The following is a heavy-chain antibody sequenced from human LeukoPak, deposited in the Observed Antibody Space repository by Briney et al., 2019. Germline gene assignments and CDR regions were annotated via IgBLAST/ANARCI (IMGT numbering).Heavy chain of an antibody. CDR2: IGYDGSTK. CDR1: GFTLSSHG. J-gene: IGHJ4*02. D-gene: IGHD5-18*01. V-gene: IGHV3-30*03. Sequence: PGGSLRLSCVGSGFTLSSHGMHWVRQAPGKGLEWVAVIGYDGSTKKYADSVKGRFTVSRDNSKNTLYLQMSSLRPEDTALYFCARDIGTAMVTAAYFDHWGQGTLVTVSS. CDR3: ARDIGTAMVTAAYFDH.